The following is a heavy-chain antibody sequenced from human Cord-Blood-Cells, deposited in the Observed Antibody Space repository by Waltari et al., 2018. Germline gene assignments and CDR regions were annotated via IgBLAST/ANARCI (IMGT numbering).Heavy chain of an antibody. CDR2: TYYRSKWYN. D-gene: IGHD2-2*02. CDR3: ARDHCSSTSCYNYWYFDL. V-gene: IGHV6-1*01. J-gene: IGHJ2*01. Sequence: QVQLPQSGPGLVKPSQTLSLTCAISGDSVSSTSVAWNWIRQSPSRGLEWLGRTYYRSKWYNDYAVSVKSRITINPDTSKNQFSLQLNSVTPEDTAVYYCARDHCSSTSCYNYWYFDLWGRGTLVTVSS. CDR1: GDSVSSTSVA.